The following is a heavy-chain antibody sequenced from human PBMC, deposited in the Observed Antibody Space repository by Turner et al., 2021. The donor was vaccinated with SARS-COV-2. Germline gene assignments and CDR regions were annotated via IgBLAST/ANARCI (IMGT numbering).Heavy chain of an antibody. CDR1: GFTFSSEG. CDR3: AREAPGPMAFFDY. Sequence: QVQLVESGGGVVQPGRYLRLSCAASGFTFSSEGMHWGRQAPGKGLEWVAVIWYDGSNKYYADSVKGRITISRDNSKNTLYLQMNSLRAEDTAVYYCAREAPGPMAFFDYWGQGTLVTVSS. D-gene: IGHD2-8*01. CDR2: IWYDGSNK. J-gene: IGHJ4*02. V-gene: IGHV3-33*01.